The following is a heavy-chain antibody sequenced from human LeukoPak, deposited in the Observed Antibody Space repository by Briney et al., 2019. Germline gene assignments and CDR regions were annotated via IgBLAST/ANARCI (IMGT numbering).Heavy chain of an antibody. CDR1: GFTFSSYA. CDR2: ISGSGGST. V-gene: IGHV3-23*01. D-gene: IGHD6-19*01. J-gene: IGHJ3*02. Sequence: GGSLRLSCAASGFTFSSYAMSWVRQAPGKWLEWVSAISGSGGSTYYADSVKGRCTIYRDNTKNTLYLQMNSLRAEDKAVYYCARDQGQWLDDAFDIWGQGTMVTVSS. CDR3: ARDQGQWLDDAFDI.